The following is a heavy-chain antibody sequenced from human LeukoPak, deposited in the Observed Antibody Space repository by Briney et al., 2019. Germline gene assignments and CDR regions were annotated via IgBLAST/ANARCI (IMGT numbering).Heavy chain of an antibody. Sequence: GGTLRLSCAASGFTFSDYWMSWARQAPGQGLDWIANIKQDESEKYYAAFVKGRFTISSDNPKNSLYLEMNSLGAEHTAEYYSGRVKWDCLGLPRLFDYWGQGTLGTVSS. CDR3: GRVKWDCLGLPRLFDY. J-gene: IGHJ4*01. D-gene: IGHD1-26*01. V-gene: IGHV3-7*01. CDR1: GFTFSDYW. CDR2: IKQDESEK.